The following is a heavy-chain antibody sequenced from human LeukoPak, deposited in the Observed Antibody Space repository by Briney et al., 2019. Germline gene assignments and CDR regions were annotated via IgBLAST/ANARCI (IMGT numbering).Heavy chain of an antibody. CDR2: MNPNSGNT. V-gene: IGHV1-8*01. J-gene: IGHJ5*02. D-gene: IGHD6-19*01. CDR3: ARGPEIAVAGTMWFDP. Sequence: GASVKVSCKASGYTFTSYDINWVRQATGQGLEWMGWMNPNSGNTGYAQKFQGRVTMTRNTSISTAYMELSSLRSEDTAVYYCARGPEIAVAGTMWFDPWGQGTLVTVSS. CDR1: GYTFTSYD.